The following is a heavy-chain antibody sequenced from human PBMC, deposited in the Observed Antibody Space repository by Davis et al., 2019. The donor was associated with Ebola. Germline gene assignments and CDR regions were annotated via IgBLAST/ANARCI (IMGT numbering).Heavy chain of an antibody. CDR1: GGSIGSNY. CDR3: AGLYYYDSSGGVDY. V-gene: IGHV4-59*01. D-gene: IGHD3-22*01. J-gene: IGHJ4*02. Sequence: SETLSLTCTVSGGSIGSNYWSWIRQPPGKGLEWIGYIYYSGSTNYNPSLKSRVTISVDTSKNQFSLKLSSVTAADTAVYYCAGLYYYDSSGGVDYWGQGTLVTVSS. CDR2: IYYSGST.